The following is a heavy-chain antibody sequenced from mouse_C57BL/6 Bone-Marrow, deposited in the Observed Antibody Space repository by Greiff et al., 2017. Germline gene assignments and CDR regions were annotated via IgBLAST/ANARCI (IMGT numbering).Heavy chain of an antibody. CDR3: ARHSVVAHVWYFDG. J-gene: IGHJ1*03. CDR2: ISNGGGST. D-gene: IGHD1-1*01. CDR1: GFTFSDYY. V-gene: IGHV5-12*01. Sequence: EVKLVESGGGLVQPGGSLKLSCAASGFTFSDYYMYWVRQTPEKRLEWVAYISNGGGSTYYPDTVKGRFTISRDNAKNTLYLQMSRLKSEDTAMYYCARHSVVAHVWYFDGWGTGTTVTVSS.